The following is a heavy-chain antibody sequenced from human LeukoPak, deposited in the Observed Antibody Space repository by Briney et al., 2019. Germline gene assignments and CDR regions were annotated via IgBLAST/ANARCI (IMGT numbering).Heavy chain of an antibody. J-gene: IGHJ4*02. CDR2: IYPGDSDT. CDR3: ARLERGDGDCIDY. CDR1: GYSFTSYW. V-gene: IGHV5-51*01. Sequence: GGSLKISCKGSGYSFTSYWIGWVRRMPGKDLEWVGFIYPGDSDTRYSPSFQGQVTISADKSISTAYLQWSSLKASDTAMYYCARLERGDGDCIDYWGQGTLVTVSS. D-gene: IGHD2-21*02.